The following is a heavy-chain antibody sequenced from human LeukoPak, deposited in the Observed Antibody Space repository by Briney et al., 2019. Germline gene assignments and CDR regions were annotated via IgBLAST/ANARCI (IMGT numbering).Heavy chain of an antibody. CDR1: GGSMSSSSYY. D-gene: IGHD3-22*01. CDR3: ARRYYDSSGYNDAFDI. J-gene: IGHJ3*02. V-gene: IGHV4-39*01. CDR2: IYYSGST. Sequence: SDTLSLTCTVSGGSMSSSSYYCGWIRKPPGKGLEWIGSIYYSGSTYYNPSLKSRVTISVDTSKNQFSLKLSSVTAADTAVYYCARRYYDSSGYNDAFDIWGQGTMVTVSS.